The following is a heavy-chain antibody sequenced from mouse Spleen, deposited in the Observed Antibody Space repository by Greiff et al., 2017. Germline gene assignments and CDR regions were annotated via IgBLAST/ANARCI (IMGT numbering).Heavy chain of an antibody. V-gene: IGHV1-64*01. CDR3: ARREDYGYFYWYFDV. CDR1: GYTFTSYW. CDR2: IHPNSGST. D-gene: IGHD1-2*01. Sequence: QVQLQQPGAELVKPGASVKLSCKASGYTFTSYWMHWVKQRPGQGLEWIGMIHPNSGSTNYNEKFKSKATLTVDKSSSTAYMQLSSLTSEDSAVYYCARREDYGYFYWYFDVWGAGTTVTVSS. J-gene: IGHJ1*01.